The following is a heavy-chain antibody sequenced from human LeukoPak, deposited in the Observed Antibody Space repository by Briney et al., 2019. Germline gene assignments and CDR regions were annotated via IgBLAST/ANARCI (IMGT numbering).Heavy chain of an antibody. Sequence: GGSLRLSCTASGFTFGDYAMSWFRQAPGKGLEWVGFIRSKAYGGTTEYAASVKGRFTISRDDSKNTLYLQMNSLKTEDTAVYYCTTDKPYYYDSSGYPSDYWGQGTLVTVSS. CDR3: TTDKPYYYDSSGYPSDY. V-gene: IGHV3-49*03. CDR1: GFTFGDYA. CDR2: IRSKAYGGTT. D-gene: IGHD3-22*01. J-gene: IGHJ4*02.